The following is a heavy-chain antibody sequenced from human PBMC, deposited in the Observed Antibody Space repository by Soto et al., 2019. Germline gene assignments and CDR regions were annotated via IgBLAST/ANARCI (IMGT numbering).Heavy chain of an antibody. CDR3: ARDQKYCSRTSCYGDDWFDP. J-gene: IGHJ5*02. CDR1: GFTFSSYA. D-gene: IGHD2-2*01. Sequence: QVQLVESGGGVVQPGRSLRLSCAASGFTFSSYAMHWVRQAPGKGLEWVAVISYDGSNKYYADSVKGRFTISRDNSKNRLYLQMNSLRADDTAGYYCARDQKYCSRTSCYGDDWFDPWGQGTLVTVSS. CDR2: ISYDGSNK. V-gene: IGHV3-30-3*01.